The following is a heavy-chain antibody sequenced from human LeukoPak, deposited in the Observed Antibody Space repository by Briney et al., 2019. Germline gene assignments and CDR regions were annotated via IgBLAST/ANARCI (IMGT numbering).Heavy chain of an antibody. D-gene: IGHD3-3*01. Sequence: SETLSLTCTVSGGSIGSYYWSWIRQPPGKGLEWIGYIYYSGSTNYNPSLTSRVTISVDTSKNQFSLKLSSVTAADTAVYYCAGRLWSGYYTDYYGMDVWGQGTTVTVSS. CDR2: IYYSGST. V-gene: IGHV4-59*01. J-gene: IGHJ6*02. CDR3: AGRLWSGYYTDYYGMDV. CDR1: GGSIGSYY.